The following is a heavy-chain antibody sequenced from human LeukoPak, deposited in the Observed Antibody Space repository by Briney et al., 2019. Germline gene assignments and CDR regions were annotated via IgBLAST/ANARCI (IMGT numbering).Heavy chain of an antibody. D-gene: IGHD3-10*01. V-gene: IGHV3-53*01. CDR3: ARPASGGLSEDY. J-gene: IGHJ4*02. CDR2: IYSAGTI. Sequence: GGSLRLSCAASGFNVSTRYMSWVRQAPGKGLERVSIIYSAGTIYYADSVRGRFTISRDTSKNMLFLQMNSLRADDTAVYYCARPASGGLSEDYWGQRTLVTVSS. CDR1: GFNVSTRY.